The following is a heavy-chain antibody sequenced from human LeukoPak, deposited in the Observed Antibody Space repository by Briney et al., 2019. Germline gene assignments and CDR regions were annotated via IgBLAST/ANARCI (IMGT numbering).Heavy chain of an antibody. Sequence: GGSLRLSCEASGFTFSAYWMHWIRQVPGKGLVWVSSINKDASITRYADSVKGRFTISRDNAGNTLYVEMNSLRAEDTAVYYCARAASAYNSDYYFDYWGQGTLVTVSS. V-gene: IGHV3-74*01. CDR2: INKDASIT. J-gene: IGHJ4*02. CDR1: GFTFSAYW. D-gene: IGHD1-1*01. CDR3: ARAASAYNSDYYFDY.